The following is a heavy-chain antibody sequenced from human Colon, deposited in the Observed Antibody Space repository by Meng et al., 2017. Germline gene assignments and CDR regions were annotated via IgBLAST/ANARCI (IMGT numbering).Heavy chain of an antibody. J-gene: IGHJ4*02. D-gene: IGHD6-19*01. CDR1: GFTFSDHY. V-gene: IGHV3-11*01. CDR2: ISSSGSTI. CDR3: ARVSSGWYLGY. Sequence: GESLKISCAASGFTFSDHYMSWIRQAPGKGLEWISFISSSGSTIYYTDSVKGRFTISRDNAKNSLYLQMNSLRAEDTAVYYCARVSSGWYLGYWGQGTLVTVSS.